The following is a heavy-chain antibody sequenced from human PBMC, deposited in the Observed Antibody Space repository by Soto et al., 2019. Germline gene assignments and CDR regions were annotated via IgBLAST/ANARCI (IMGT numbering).Heavy chain of an antibody. CDR3: ARDYYDSVESIDV. Sequence: QVQLQQSGPGLVKPSETLSLTCTVSGDSISGYYWAWIRQPPGKRLEWIGYIYSSSGNTDYNPSLNRRATISIAMSTSQVSRRLRAVTAADTAMYYCARDYYDSVESIDVWGQGTTVTVSS. CDR2: IYSSSGNT. V-gene: IGHV4-59*01. D-gene: IGHD3-22*01. CDR1: GDSISGYY. J-gene: IGHJ6*02.